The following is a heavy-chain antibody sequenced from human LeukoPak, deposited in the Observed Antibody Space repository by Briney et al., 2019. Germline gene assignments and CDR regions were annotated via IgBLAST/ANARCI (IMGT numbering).Heavy chain of an antibody. CDR2: IYSGGST. Sequence: GGSLRLSCAASGFTVSSHYMSWVRQAPGKGLEWVSVIYSGGSTYYADSVKGRFTISRDNSKNTLYLQMNSLRAEDTAVYYCARGGIPAYDFWSGYNYWGQGTPVTVS. V-gene: IGHV3-53*01. CDR3: ARGGIPAYDFWSGYNY. CDR1: GFTVSSHY. J-gene: IGHJ4*02. D-gene: IGHD3-3*01.